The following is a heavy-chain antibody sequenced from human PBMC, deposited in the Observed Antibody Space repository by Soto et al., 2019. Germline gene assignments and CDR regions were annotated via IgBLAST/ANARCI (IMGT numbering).Heavy chain of an antibody. Sequence: EAQLVESGGGLVQPGGSLRLSCAASGCTLSNYEMHWVRQAPGKGLEYVSGISNNGAHTDYAKSVKGRFTISRDNSENTLSLQMGSLRAEDMALYYCARRGYGSRWPNVYMDVWGKGTTVTVSS. CDR3: ARRGYGSRWPNVYMDV. D-gene: IGHD6-13*01. J-gene: IGHJ6*03. CDR2: ISNNGAHT. V-gene: IGHV3-64*01. CDR1: GCTLSNYE.